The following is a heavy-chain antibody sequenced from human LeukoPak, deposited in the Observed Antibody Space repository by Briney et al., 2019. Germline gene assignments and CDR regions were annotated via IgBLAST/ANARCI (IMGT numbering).Heavy chain of an antibody. V-gene: IGHV3-7*01. D-gene: IGHD5-18*01. CDR3: ARFGYSHGYGWGGGYYYYYMDV. Sequence: GGSLRLSCAASGFTFSSYWMSWVRQAPGKGLEWVANIKQDGSEKYYVDSVKGRFTILRDNAKNSVYLQMNSLRAEDTAVYYCARFGYSHGYGWGGGYYYYYMDVWGKGTTVTGSS. CDR2: IKQDGSEK. CDR1: GFTFSSYW. J-gene: IGHJ6*03.